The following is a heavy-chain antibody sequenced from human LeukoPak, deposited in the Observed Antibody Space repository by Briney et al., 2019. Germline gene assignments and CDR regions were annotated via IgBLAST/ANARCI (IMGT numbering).Heavy chain of an antibody. D-gene: IGHD6-13*01. Sequence: PGGSLRLSCAASGFTFSSYSMNWVRQAPGKGLEWVSSISSSSSYIYYADSVRGRFTISRDNAKNSLYLQMNSLRAEDTAVYYCARGGIRSSSFCFDYWGQGTLVTVSS. CDR1: GFTFSSYS. J-gene: IGHJ4*02. CDR2: ISSSSSYI. CDR3: ARGGIRSSSFCFDY. V-gene: IGHV3-21*01.